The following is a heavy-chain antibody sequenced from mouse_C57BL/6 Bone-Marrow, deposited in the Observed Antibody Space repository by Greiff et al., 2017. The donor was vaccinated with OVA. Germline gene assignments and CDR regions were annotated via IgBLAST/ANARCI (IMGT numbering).Heavy chain of an antibody. D-gene: IGHD1-1*01. CDR1: GYTFTDYE. CDR2: IDPETGGT. J-gene: IGHJ3*01. CDR3: TAPLYGSSYGCAY. V-gene: IGHV1-15*01. Sequence: VKLVESGAELVRPGASVTLSCKASGYTFTDYEMHWVKQTPVHGLEWIGAIDPETGGTAYNQKFKGKAILTADKSSSPAYMELRSLTSEDSAVYYCTAPLYGSSYGCAYWGQGTLVTVSA.